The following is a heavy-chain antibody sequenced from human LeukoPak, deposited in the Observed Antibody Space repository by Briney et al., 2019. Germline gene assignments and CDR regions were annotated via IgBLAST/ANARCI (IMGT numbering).Heavy chain of an antibody. CDR2: IIYDGSDK. J-gene: IGHJ4*02. D-gene: IGHD3-22*01. Sequence: GRSLRLSCAASGFTFSNYDMHWVRQAPGKGLEWVAVIIYDGSDKNYADSVKGRFTISRDNSKNTLYVQMNSLRAEDTAVYYCARDVSGYYSFDYWGQGTLVTVSS. CDR3: ARDVSGYYSFDY. CDR1: GFTFSNYD. V-gene: IGHV3-30-3*01.